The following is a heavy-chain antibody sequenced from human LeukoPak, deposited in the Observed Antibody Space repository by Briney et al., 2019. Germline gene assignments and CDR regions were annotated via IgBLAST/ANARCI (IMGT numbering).Heavy chain of an antibody. J-gene: IGHJ4*02. D-gene: IGHD5-18*01. CDR1: XXTXISYA. Sequence: XXXXXTXISYAXSRVRQAPGQGLEWMGGIIPIFGTANYAQKFQGRVTITADESTSTAYMELSSLRSEDTAVYYCARGGAYSYVFDYWGQGTLVTVSS. CDR2: IIPIFGTA. CDR3: ARGGAYSYVFDY. V-gene: IGHV1-69*01.